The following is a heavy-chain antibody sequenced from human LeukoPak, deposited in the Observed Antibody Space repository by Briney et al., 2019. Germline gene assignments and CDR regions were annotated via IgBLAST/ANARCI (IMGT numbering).Heavy chain of an antibody. CDR1: GGSFSGYY. J-gene: IGHJ4*02. D-gene: IGHD3-3*01. CDR2: IYYSGST. V-gene: IGHV4-59*01. CDR3: AKDRAIFGVDLLYYFDY. Sequence: SETLSLTCAVYGGSFSGYYWSWIRQPPGKGLEWIGYIYYSGSTNYNPSLKSRVTISVDTSKNQFSLKLSSVTAEDTALYYCAKDRAIFGVDLLYYFDYWGQGTLVTVSS.